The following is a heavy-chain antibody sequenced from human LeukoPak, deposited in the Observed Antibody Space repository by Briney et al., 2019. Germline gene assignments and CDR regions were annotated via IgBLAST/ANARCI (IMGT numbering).Heavy chain of an antibody. J-gene: IGHJ3*02. CDR1: GGSISSNY. V-gene: IGHV4-59*08. Sequence: SETLSLTCTVSGGSISSNYWSWIRQPPGRGLEWIGYIYYSGSTNYNPSLKSRVTISVDTSKNQFSLKLSSVTATDTAVYYCARHTTGSSSWYGVRAFDIWGQGTMVTVSS. CDR3: ARHTTGSSSWYGVRAFDI. CDR2: IYYSGST. D-gene: IGHD6-13*01.